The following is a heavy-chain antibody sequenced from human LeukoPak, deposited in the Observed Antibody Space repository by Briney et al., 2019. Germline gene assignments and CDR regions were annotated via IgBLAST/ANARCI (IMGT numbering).Heavy chain of an antibody. CDR1: GFTFSSFA. CDR2: VSGSAGRT. CDR3: ARNRGHCVDGVCHNYYYMDV. V-gene: IGHV3-23*01. J-gene: IGHJ6*03. D-gene: IGHD2-8*02. Sequence: GGSLRLSCAASGFTFSSFAMTWVRQAPGKGLELVSTVSGSAGRTDYADSVKGRFTISRDNLKHTLYLQMNGLRAEDTAVYYCARNRGHCVDGVCHNYYYMDVWGRGTTVTVSS.